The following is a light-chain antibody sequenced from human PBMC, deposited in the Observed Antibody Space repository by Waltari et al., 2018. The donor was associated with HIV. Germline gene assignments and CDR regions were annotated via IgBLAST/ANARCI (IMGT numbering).Light chain of an antibody. J-gene: IGLJ1*01. V-gene: IGLV2-11*01. CDR1: SRDIGYFDY. CDR3: CSYAGTYTYV. CDR2: EVS. Sequence: QSALTRPRSVSGSPGQSVTLSCTGTSRDIGYFDYVYWYQQYPGKAPKVIIYEVSQRPSGVPDRFTASKSGITASLTISGLQDEDEADYYCCSYAGTYTYVFGTGTTVTVL.